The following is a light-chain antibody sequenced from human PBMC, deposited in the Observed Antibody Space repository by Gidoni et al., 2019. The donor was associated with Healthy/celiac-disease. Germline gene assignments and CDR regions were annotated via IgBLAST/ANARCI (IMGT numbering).Light chain of an antibody. CDR1: QSISSW. CDR2: DAS. Sequence: DIPTTQSPSTLSSSVGDRVTITCRDSQSISSWLALYQQKPVKAPKLLIYDASSLESGVPSRFSGSGSVTEFTLTISSLQSEDFATYYCHQYNSYSPTFGQXTKVEIK. J-gene: IGKJ1*01. V-gene: IGKV1-5*01. CDR3: HQYNSYSPT.